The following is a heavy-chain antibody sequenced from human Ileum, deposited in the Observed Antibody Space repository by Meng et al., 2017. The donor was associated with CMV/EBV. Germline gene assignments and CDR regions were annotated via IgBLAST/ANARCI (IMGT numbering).Heavy chain of an antibody. CDR1: GVTFSSYW. CDR2: INEDGSEK. J-gene: IGHJ4*02. CDR3: GKARRSYKVLTDY. Sequence: GGSLTLSCAGSGVTFSSYWVNWVRRAPGKGLEWVANINEDGSEKYYVESVKGRCTISRDNAKNSLYLQMNSLRVEDTALYYCGKARRSYKVLTDYWGQGTLVTVSS. V-gene: IGHV3-7*01. D-gene: IGHD3-10*01.